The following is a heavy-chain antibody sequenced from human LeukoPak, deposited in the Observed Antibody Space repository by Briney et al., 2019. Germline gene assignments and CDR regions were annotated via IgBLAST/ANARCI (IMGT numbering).Heavy chain of an antibody. CDR1: GYTFTGYY. CDR3: ARTYSYGFFYYYGMDV. Sequence: ASVKVSCKASGYTFTGYYMHWVRQAPGQGLEWMGWINPNSGGTNYAQKFQGRVTMTRDTSISTAYMELSRLRSVDTAVYYCARTYSYGFFYYYGMDVWGQGTTVTVSS. D-gene: IGHD5-18*01. J-gene: IGHJ6*02. V-gene: IGHV1-2*02. CDR2: INPNSGGT.